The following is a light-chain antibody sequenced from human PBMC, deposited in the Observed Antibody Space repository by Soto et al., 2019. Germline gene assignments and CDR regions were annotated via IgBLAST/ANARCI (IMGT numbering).Light chain of an antibody. CDR2: DVS. Sequence: QSALTQPASVSGSPGQSITISCTGTSSDVGAYNYVSWYQQYPGKAPKLMIYDVSNRPSGVSNRFSGSKSGNPASLTISGLHPDDEADYHYSSYSSSGAHHMVFGGGTKLTVL. CDR1: SSDVGAYNY. V-gene: IGLV2-14*01. CDR3: SSYSSSGAHHMV. J-gene: IGLJ3*02.